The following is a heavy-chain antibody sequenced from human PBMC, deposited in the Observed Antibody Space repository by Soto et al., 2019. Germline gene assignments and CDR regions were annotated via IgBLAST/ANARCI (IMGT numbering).Heavy chain of an antibody. Sequence: ASVKVSCKASGYTFTGYYMHWVRQAPGQGLEWMGWINPNSGVTNYAQKFQGWVTMTRDTSISTSYMELSRLRSDDTAVYYCARDMVRGVRASDYYGMDVWGQGTTVTVSS. CDR2: INPNSGVT. J-gene: IGHJ6*02. V-gene: IGHV1-2*04. CDR3: ARDMVRGVRASDYYGMDV. D-gene: IGHD3-10*01. CDR1: GYTFTGYY.